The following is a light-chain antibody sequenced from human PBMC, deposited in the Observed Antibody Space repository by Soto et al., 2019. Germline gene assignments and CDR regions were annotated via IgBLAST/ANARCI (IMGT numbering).Light chain of an antibody. V-gene: IGKV3-15*01. Sequence: EIVMSQSPATLSVSPGERATLSCRASQSVSSNLAWYQQKPGQAPRLLIYGASTRATGITARFSGSGSGTEFTLTISSLQSEDFAVYYCQQYNNWPRTFGQGTKVDIK. CDR1: QSVSSN. CDR2: GAS. J-gene: IGKJ1*01. CDR3: QQYNNWPRT.